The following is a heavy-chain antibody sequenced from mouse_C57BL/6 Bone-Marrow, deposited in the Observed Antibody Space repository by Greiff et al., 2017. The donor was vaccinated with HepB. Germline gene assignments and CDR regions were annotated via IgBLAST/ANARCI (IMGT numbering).Heavy chain of an antibody. V-gene: IGHV14-4*01. Sequence: EVQLQQSGAELVRPGASVKLSCTASGFNIKDDYMHWVKQRPEQGLEWIGWIDPENGDTEYASKFQGKATITADTSSNTAYLQLSSLTSEDTAVYYCTLYGNFTYYAMDYWGQGTSVTVSS. J-gene: IGHJ4*01. CDR2: IDPENGDT. CDR1: GFNIKDDY. D-gene: IGHD2-1*01. CDR3: TLYGNFTYYAMDY.